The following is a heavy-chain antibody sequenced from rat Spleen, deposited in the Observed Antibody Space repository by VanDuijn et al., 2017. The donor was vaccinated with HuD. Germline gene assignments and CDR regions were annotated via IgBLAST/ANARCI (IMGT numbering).Heavy chain of an antibody. CDR3: TTSGTYYFNY. V-gene: IGHV5S13*01. D-gene: IGHD5-1*01. J-gene: IGHJ2*01. CDR1: GFTFSNYG. CDR2: ISTGGGNT. Sequence: EVQLVESGGGLVQPGRSLKLSCAASGFTFSNYGMAWVRQAPTKGLEWVASISTGGGNTYYRDSVKGRFTISRENAKSTLYLQMSGLRSEDTATYYCTTSGTYYFNYWGQGVMVTVSS.